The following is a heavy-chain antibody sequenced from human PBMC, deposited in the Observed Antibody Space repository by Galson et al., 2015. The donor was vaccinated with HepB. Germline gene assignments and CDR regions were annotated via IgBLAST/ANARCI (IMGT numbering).Heavy chain of an antibody. CDR3: ARTYDSGDGPFDY. CDR1: GGTFSPYT. CDR2: IIPTLGTA. Sequence: SVKVSCKASGGTFSPYTISWVRQAPGQGLEWLGRIIPTLGTANYAQKFQDRVTITADKSTDTTYMELSSLRFEDTAVYFCARTYDSGDGPFDYWGQGTLVTVSS. J-gene: IGHJ4*02. D-gene: IGHD4-17*01. V-gene: IGHV1-69*08.